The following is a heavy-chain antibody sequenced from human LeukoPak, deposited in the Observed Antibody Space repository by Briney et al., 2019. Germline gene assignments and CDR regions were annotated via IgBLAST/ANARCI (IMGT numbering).Heavy chain of an antibody. CDR2: IYYSGST. V-gene: IGHV4-30-4*08. D-gene: IGHD3-16*02. Sequence: SQTLSLTCTVSGGSISSGDYYWSWIRQPPGKGLEWIGYIYYSGSTYYNPSLKSRVTISVDTSKNQLSLKLSSVTAADTAVYYCARERIMITFGGVIVSGNWFDPWGQGTLVTVSS. CDR3: ARERIMITFGGVIVSGNWFDP. CDR1: GGSISSGDYY. J-gene: IGHJ5*02.